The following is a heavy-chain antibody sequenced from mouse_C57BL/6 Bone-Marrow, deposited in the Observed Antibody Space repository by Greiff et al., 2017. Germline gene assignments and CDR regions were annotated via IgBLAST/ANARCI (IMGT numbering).Heavy chain of an antibody. Sequence: DVKLVESGGGLVQPGGSLKLSCAASGFTFSDYYMYWVRQTPEKRLEWVAYISNGGGSTYYPDTVKGRFTISRDNAKNTLYLQMSRLKSEDTAMYYCARGSYGPFDYWGQGTTLTVSS. CDR3: ARGSYGPFDY. V-gene: IGHV5-12*01. CDR1: GFTFSDYY. CDR2: ISNGGGST. D-gene: IGHD1-1*02. J-gene: IGHJ2*01.